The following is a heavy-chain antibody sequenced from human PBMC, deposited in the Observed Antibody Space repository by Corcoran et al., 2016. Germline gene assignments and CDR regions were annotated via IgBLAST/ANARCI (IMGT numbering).Heavy chain of an antibody. V-gene: IGHV4-34*01. CDR2: INHSGST. CDR1: GGSFSGYY. D-gene: IGHD3-10*01. Sequence: QVQLQQWGAGLLKPSETLSLTCAVYGGSFSGYYWSWIRQPPGKGLEWIREINHSGSTNYNPSLKSRVTISVDTSKNQFSLKLSSVTAADTAVYYCARGRGHYGSGWFDPWGQGTLVTVSS. CDR3: ARGRGHYGSGWFDP. J-gene: IGHJ5*02.